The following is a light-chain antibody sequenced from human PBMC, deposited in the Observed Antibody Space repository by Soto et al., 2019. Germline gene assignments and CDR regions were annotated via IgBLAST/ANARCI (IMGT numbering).Light chain of an antibody. J-gene: IGKJ4*01. CDR2: AAS. CDR1: QDIKNY. Sequence: DIQIAQSPSSLSSSVGDTVTITCRSSQDIKNYLAWFQQKPGKATKSLIFAASSLQSGVPSKFIGTGSGTDFTLTISSLQAEDVATYFCQQYHSYPLTFGGGTKVDIK. V-gene: IGKV1-16*02. CDR3: QQYHSYPLT.